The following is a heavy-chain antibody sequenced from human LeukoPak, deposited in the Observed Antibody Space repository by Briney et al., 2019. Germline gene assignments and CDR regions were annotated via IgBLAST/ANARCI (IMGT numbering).Heavy chain of an antibody. CDR2: VNHSGYT. CDR3: ARMTTGHDY. D-gene: IGHD4-17*01. Sequence: PSETLSLTCGVSGTSFTSYYWSWIRQTPGKGLERIGEVNHSGYTNMNPSLKSRVTISVDTSKNQSSLMMTSVTAADTAVYFCARMTTGHDYWGQGILVTVSS. V-gene: IGHV4-34*01. CDR1: GTSFTSYY. J-gene: IGHJ4*02.